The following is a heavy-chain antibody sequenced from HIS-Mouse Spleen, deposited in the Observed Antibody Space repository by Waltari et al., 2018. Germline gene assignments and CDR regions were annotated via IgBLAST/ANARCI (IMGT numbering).Heavy chain of an antibody. CDR2: IYFSGST. CDR1: GGSISSSSYY. J-gene: IGHJ4*02. V-gene: IGHV4-39*07. D-gene: IGHD2-2*01. Sequence: QLQLQESGPGLVKPSETLSLTCTVSGGSISSSSYYWGWIRQPPGKGLGLIGCIYFSGSTYYTPSLKGRVTISVDTSKNQFSLKLSSVTAADTAVYYCARDRVLLYYFDYWGQGTLVTVSS. CDR3: ARDRVLLYYFDY.